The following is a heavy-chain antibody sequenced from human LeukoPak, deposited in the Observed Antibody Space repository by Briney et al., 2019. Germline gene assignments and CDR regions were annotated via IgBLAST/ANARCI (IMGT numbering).Heavy chain of an antibody. V-gene: IGHV4-34*01. J-gene: IGHJ4*02. CDR2: INHSGST. CDR3: ARARGSYYDY. Sequence: SETLSLTCAVYGGSFSGYYWSWIRQPPGKGLEWIGEINHSGSTNYNPFLKSRVTISVDTSKNQFSLKLSSVTAADTAVYYCARARGSYYDYWGQGTLVTVSS. D-gene: IGHD1-26*01. CDR1: GGSFSGYY.